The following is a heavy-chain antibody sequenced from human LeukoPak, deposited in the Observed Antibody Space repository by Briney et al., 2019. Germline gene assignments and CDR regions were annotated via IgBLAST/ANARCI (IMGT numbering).Heavy chain of an antibody. CDR1: GGSFSGYY. CDR3: ASLLAAAGTNTNWFDP. V-gene: IGHV4-34*01. D-gene: IGHD6-13*01. Sequence: SETLSLTCAVYGGSFSGYYWSWIRQPPGKGLEWIGEINHSGSTNYNPSLKSRVTISVDTSKNQFSLKLSSVTAADTAVYYCASLLAAAGTNTNWFDPWGQGTLVTVSS. CDR2: INHSGST. J-gene: IGHJ5*02.